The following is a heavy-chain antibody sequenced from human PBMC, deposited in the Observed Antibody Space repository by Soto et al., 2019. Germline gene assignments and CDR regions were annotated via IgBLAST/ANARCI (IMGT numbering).Heavy chain of an antibody. CDR2: IYYSGRT. CDR1: GGSIRSGGYY. Sequence: QVQLQESGPGLVKPSQTLSITCTVSGGSIRSGGYYWSWIRQHPGKGLERIGYIYYSGRTYYNPYLTSLDNISVDTSKHQLSLKLSSVPAADTAVYYCAGGEAAASIPFDYWGQRTLVTVSS. J-gene: IGHJ4*02. CDR3: AGGEAAASIPFDY. V-gene: IGHV4-31*01. D-gene: IGHD2-2*02.